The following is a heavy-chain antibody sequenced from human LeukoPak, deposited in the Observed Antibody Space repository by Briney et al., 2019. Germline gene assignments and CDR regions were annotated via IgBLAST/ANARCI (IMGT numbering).Heavy chain of an antibody. CDR1: GGSISSSSYY. CDR3: ARDRSGWALVDY. J-gene: IGHJ4*02. D-gene: IGHD3-3*01. Sequence: SETLSLTCTVSGGSISSSSYYWGWIRQPPGKGLEWIGYIYYSGSTYYNPSLKSRVTISVDTSKNQFSLKLSSVTAADTAVYYCARDRSGWALVDYWGQGTLVTVSS. CDR2: IYYSGST. V-gene: IGHV4-30-4*08.